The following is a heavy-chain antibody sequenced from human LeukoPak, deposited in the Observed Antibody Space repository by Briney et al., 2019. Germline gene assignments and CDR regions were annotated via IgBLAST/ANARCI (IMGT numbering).Heavy chain of an antibody. Sequence: PGGSLRLSCAASGFTFSSYSMNWVRQAPGKGLEWVSSISSSSSYIYYADSVKGRFTISRDNAKNSLYLQMNSLRAEDTAVYYCARDPNPTALAAAGAGNWGQGTLVTVSS. V-gene: IGHV3-21*01. CDR1: GFTFSSYS. CDR2: ISSSSSYI. CDR3: ARDPNPTALAAAGAGN. J-gene: IGHJ4*02. D-gene: IGHD6-13*01.